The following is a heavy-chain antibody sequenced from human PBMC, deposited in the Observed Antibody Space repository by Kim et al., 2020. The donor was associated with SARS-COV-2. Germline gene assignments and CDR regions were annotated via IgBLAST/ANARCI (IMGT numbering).Heavy chain of an antibody. Sequence: SETLSLTCTVSGGSISSYYWSWIRQPPGKGLEWIGYIYNSGSTNYNPSLKSRVTISVDRSKNQFSLKLSSVTAADTAVYYCARGVVQWFGELPDQSYNWLDPWGQGTLVTVSS. CDR1: GGSISSYY. D-gene: IGHD3-10*01. CDR3: ARGVVQWFGELPDQSYNWLDP. V-gene: IGHV4-59*13. J-gene: IGHJ5*02. CDR2: IYNSGST.